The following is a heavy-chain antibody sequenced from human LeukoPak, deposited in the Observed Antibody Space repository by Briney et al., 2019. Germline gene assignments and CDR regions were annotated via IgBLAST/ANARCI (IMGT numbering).Heavy chain of an antibody. J-gene: IGHJ4*02. Sequence: SETLSLTCTVSGGSVSSGSYYWSWIRQPPGKGLEWIGYIYYSGSTYYNPSLKSRVTISVDTSKNQFSLKLSSVTAADTAVYYCARAMTARIYWGQGTLVTVSS. CDR2: IYYSGST. CDR1: GGSVSSGSYY. CDR3: ARAMTARIY. V-gene: IGHV4-31*03.